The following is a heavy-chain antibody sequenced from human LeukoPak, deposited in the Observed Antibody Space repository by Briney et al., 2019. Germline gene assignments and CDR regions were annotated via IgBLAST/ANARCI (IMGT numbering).Heavy chain of an antibody. D-gene: IGHD5-24*01. CDR1: GYTLTDYY. Sequence: AASVKVSCKASGYTLTDYYMHWVRQAPGQGLEWMGRINPNSGGTNYAQKFQGRVTMTRDTSISTVYTELSRLRSEDTAVYYCARARVGYNTVNFDYWGQGTLVTVSS. J-gene: IGHJ4*02. V-gene: IGHV1-2*06. CDR3: ARARVGYNTVNFDY. CDR2: INPNSGGT.